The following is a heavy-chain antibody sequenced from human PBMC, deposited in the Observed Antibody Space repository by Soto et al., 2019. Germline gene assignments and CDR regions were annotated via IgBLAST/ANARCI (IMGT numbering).Heavy chain of an antibody. V-gene: IGHV1-8*01. CDR1: GYSFTSYD. D-gene: IGHD1-26*01. CDR2: MNPNSGNT. Sequence: QVQLVQSGAEVKKPGASVKVSCKASGYSFTSYDINWVRQATGQGLEWMGWMNPNSGNTGYAQKFQGRAPMNRNTSISTAYMALSSLRSEDTAVYYCAREVHSGRHDYWGQGTLVNVSS. CDR3: AREVHSGRHDY. J-gene: IGHJ4*02.